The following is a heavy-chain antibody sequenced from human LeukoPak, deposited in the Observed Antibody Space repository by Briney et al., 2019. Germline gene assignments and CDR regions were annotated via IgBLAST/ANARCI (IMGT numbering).Heavy chain of an antibody. V-gene: IGHV4-30-4*01. Sequence: KTSETLSLTCTVSGDSISSGDYYWSWIRQPLGKGLEWIGYIYYSGSTYGDPSLKSRVTISVDTSKNQFSLKLSSVTAADTAVYYCARARTGYYYDYWGQGTLVTVSS. D-gene: IGHD3/OR15-3a*01. J-gene: IGHJ4*02. CDR2: IYYSGST. CDR3: ARARTGYYYDY. CDR1: GDSISSGDYY.